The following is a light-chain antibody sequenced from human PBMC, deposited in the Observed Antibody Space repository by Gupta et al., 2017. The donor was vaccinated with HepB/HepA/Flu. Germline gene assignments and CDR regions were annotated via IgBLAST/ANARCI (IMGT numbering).Light chain of an antibody. J-gene: IGKJ1*01. CDR3: QQYGSPPRT. CDR2: GVS. Sequence: EIVLTQSPGTLSLSPGERATLSCRASRSINSNFLAWYQQKPGQAPSLLIYGVSTRATGIPDRFSGSGSGTDFTLIISRLELEDFAVYYCQQYGSPPRTFGQGTKVEIK. CDR1: RSINSNF. V-gene: IGKV3-20*01.